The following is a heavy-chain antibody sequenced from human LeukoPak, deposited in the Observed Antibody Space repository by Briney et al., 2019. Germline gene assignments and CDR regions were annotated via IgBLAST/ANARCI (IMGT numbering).Heavy chain of an antibody. CDR2: ISWNGNSI. J-gene: IGHJ4*02. CDR1: GFTFDGYA. V-gene: IGHV3-9*01. CDR3: AKTTSGYASSFAC. Sequence: PGGSLRLSCAAFGFTFDGYAMHWVRQAPGQGLEWVSGISWNGNSIDYADSVKGRFTISRDNAKNSLYLQMNSLRAEDSALYFCAKTTSGYASSFACWGQGTLVTVSS. D-gene: IGHD2-2*01.